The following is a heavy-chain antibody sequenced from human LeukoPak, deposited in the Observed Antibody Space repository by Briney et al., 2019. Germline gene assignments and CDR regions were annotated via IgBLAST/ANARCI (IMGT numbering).Heavy chain of an antibody. D-gene: IGHD2-21*02. CDR3: ARDDGGDFNDAFDI. J-gene: IGHJ3*02. Sequence: GGSLRLSCAASGFTFSSYGMSWVRQAPGKGLEWVSAISGSGGSTYYADSVKGRFTISRDNSKNTLYLQMNSLRAGDTAVYYCARDDGGDFNDAFDIWGQGTMVAVSS. CDR2: ISGSGGST. CDR1: GFTFSSYG. V-gene: IGHV3-23*01.